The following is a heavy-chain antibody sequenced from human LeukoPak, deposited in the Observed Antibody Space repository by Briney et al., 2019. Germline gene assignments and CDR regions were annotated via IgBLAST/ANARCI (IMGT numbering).Heavy chain of an antibody. CDR2: IYYSGST. CDR1: GGSISSYY. Sequence: SETLSLTCTVSGGSISSYYWSWIRQPPGKGLEWIGYIYYSGSTNYNPSLKSRVTISVDTSKNQFSLKLSSVTAADTAVYYCARHGGGTTGFDYWGQGTLVTVSS. V-gene: IGHV4-59*01. D-gene: IGHD1-7*01. CDR3: ARHGGGTTGFDY. J-gene: IGHJ4*02.